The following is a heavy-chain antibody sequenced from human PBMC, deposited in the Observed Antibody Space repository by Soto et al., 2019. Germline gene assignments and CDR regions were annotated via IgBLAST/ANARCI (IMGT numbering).Heavy chain of an antibody. CDR2: INAEGTST. V-gene: IGHV3-74*01. D-gene: IGHD1-26*01. J-gene: IGHJ4*02. CDR1: VFAFGIYS. CDR3: ASIPPSAVGATSEVDY. Sequence: GGSLRLSFAASVFAFGIYSMHWVRHVPGKGLVWVSRINAEGTSTAYADSVKGRFTSSRDNAENTLYLQMNSLRAEDTAVYYCASIPPSAVGATSEVDYWGQGTLVNVAS.